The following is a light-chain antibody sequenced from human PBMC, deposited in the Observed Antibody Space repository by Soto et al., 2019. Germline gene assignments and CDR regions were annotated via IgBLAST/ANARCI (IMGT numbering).Light chain of an antibody. J-gene: IGLJ3*02. CDR1: SSNIGSDT. V-gene: IGLV1-44*01. CDR3: STWDGSLNGSV. Sequence: QSVLTQPPSVSGTPGLRVTISCSGGSSNIGSDTVNWYQQLPGAAPKLLIFNDDQRPSGVPDRFSGSRSGTSASLVISGLQSDDEADYFCSTWDGSLNGSVFGGGTKLTVL. CDR2: NDD.